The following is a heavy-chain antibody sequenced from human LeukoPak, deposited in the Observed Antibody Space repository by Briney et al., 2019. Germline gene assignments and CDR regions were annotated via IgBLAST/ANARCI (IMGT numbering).Heavy chain of an antibody. CDR3: ARDSHIAGVAYYFDY. V-gene: IGHV1-18*01. CDR1: GYTFSAYG. J-gene: IGHJ4*02. D-gene: IGHD6-13*01. CDR2: ISAYSGNT. Sequence: GASVKVSCTASGYTFSAYGISWVRQAPGQGPEWMGYISAYSGNTNYAQKLQGRVTMTTDTSTSTAYMELRSLRSDDTAVYYCARDSHIAGVAYYFDYWGQGTLVTVSS.